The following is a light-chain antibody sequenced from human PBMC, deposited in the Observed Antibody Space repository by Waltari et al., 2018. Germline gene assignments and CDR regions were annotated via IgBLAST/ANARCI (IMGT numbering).Light chain of an antibody. CDR1: SSDSVDYDF. Sequence: QSALTQPASVSGSPGQSVTISCTGTSSDSVDYDFFSWYQQHPGKAPKLIIFDVTTRPSGVSNRFSGSKSGSTASLTISGLQAEDEADYFCSSYPRTGTWLFGGGTKLTVL. CDR2: DVT. V-gene: IGLV2-14*03. J-gene: IGLJ3*02. CDR3: SSYPRTGTWL.